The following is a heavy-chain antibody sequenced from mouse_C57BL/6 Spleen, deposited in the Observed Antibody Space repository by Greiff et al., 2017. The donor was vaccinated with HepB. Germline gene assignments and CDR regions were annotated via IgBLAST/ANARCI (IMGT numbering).Heavy chain of an antibody. Sequence: QVQLQHSGAELVKPGASVKMSCKASGYTFTTYPIEWMKQNHGKSLEWIGNFHPYNDDTKYNEKFKGKATLTVDKSSSTVYLKLSRLTSDDSAVYYCARKDDYDGYLDYWGQGTTLTVSS. V-gene: IGHV1-47*01. CDR1: GYTFTTYP. CDR2: FHPYNDDT. D-gene: IGHD2-4*01. J-gene: IGHJ2*01. CDR3: ARKDDYDGYLDY.